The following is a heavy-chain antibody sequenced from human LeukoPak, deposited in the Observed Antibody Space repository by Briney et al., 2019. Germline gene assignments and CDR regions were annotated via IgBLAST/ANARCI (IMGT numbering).Heavy chain of an antibody. Sequence: SVKVSCKASGGTFSSYAISWVRQAPGQGLEWMGGIIPIFGTANYAQKFRGRVTITADKPTSTAYMELSSLRSEDTAVYYCARDPEIVVALWGQGTLVTVSS. V-gene: IGHV1-69*06. CDR3: ARDPEIVVAL. D-gene: IGHD3-22*01. CDR1: GGTFSSYA. CDR2: IIPIFGTA. J-gene: IGHJ4*02.